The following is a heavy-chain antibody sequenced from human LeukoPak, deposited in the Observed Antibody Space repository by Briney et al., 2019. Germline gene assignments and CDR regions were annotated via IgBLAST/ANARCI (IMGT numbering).Heavy chain of an antibody. CDR3: AREGRGVFDY. Sequence: SETLSLTCTVSGGSISSYYWSWIRQPPGKGLEWIGYIYYSGSTNYNPSLKSRVTISVGTSKNQFSLKLSSVTAADTAVYYCAREGRGVFDYWGQGTLVTVSS. V-gene: IGHV4-59*01. CDR1: GGSISSYY. D-gene: IGHD3-10*01. CDR2: IYYSGST. J-gene: IGHJ4*02.